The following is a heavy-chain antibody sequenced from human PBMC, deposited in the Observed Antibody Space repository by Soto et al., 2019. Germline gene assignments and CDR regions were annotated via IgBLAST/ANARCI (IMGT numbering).Heavy chain of an antibody. J-gene: IGHJ3*02. V-gene: IGHV4-31*03. CDR3: ARVYPYDDYPDAFDI. CDR2: IYYSGST. Sequence: SETLSLTCTVSGGSISSGGYYRSWIRQHPGKGLEWIGYIYYSGSTYYNPSLKSRVTISVDTSKNQFSLKLSSVTAADSAVYYCARVYPYDDYPDAFDIWGQGTMVTVSS. CDR1: GGSISSGGYY. D-gene: IGHD5-12*01.